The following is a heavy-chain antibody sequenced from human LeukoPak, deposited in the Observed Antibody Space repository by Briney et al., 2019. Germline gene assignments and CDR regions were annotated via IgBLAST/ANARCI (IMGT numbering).Heavy chain of an antibody. D-gene: IGHD4-17*01. CDR1: GGTFSSYA. Sequence: SVKVSCKASGGTFSSYAISWVRQAPGQGREWMGRIIPILGIANYAQKFQGRVTITADKSTSTAYMELSSLRSEDTAVYYCARVAGTHYGDLDYWGQGTLVTVSS. CDR3: ARVAGTHYGDLDY. V-gene: IGHV1-69*04. CDR2: IIPILGIA. J-gene: IGHJ4*02.